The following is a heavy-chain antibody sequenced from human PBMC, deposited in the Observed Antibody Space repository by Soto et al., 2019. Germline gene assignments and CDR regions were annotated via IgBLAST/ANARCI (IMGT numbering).Heavy chain of an antibody. Sequence: EEQLVESGGTLVQPGGSLRLSCVAAGFTFTNYWMHWVRQAPGKGLVWVSRIDVYGNSIIYAYSVRGRFTVSRNNAKNTVLLLMNSLKTEDTAVYYCARGGFHHGFDVWGQGTVVTVSS. V-gene: IGHV3-74*01. CDR2: IDVYGNSI. D-gene: IGHD2-15*01. J-gene: IGHJ3*01. CDR3: ARGGFHHGFDV. CDR1: GFTFTNYW.